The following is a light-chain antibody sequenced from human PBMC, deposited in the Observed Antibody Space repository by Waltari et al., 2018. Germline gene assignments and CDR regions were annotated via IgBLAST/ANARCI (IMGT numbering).Light chain of an antibody. Sequence: QSALTQPASVSGSPGQSITLSCTGTSSDIGASYFVSWYQQHPGKAPKLIIFDVNKRPSGISDRLSGSKSGNTASLTISRLQTGDESDYFCSAYTYSSPFAWAFGGGTKVTVL. CDR2: DVN. CDR3: SAYTYSSPFAWA. V-gene: IGLV2-14*03. CDR1: SSDIGASYF. J-gene: IGLJ3*02.